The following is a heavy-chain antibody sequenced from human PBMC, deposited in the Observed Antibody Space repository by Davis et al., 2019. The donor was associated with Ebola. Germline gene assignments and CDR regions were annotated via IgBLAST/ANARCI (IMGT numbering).Heavy chain of an antibody. J-gene: IGHJ5*02. CDR1: GFTVSSNY. V-gene: IGHV3-53*04. CDR3: ARLRYGNNWFDP. D-gene: IGHD5-18*01. CDR2: IYSGGST. Sequence: GESLKISCAASGFTVSSNYTSWVRQAPGKGLEWVSVIYSGGSTYYADSVKGRFTISRHNSKNTLYLQMNSLRAEDTAVYYCARLRYGNNWFDPWGQGTLVTVSS.